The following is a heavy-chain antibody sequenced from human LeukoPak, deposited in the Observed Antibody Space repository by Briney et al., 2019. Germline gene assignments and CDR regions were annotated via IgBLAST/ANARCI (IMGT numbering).Heavy chain of an antibody. Sequence: GRSLRLSCAASGFTFSSYAMHWVRQAPGKGLEWVANMKQDGSEKAYVDSVKGRFAISRDNARNSLYLQMSSLRAEDTAVYYCATYTHWVAGDVWGQGTTVTVSS. CDR2: MKQDGSEK. CDR1: GFTFSSYA. D-gene: IGHD3-16*01. CDR3: ATYTHWVAGDV. J-gene: IGHJ6*02. V-gene: IGHV3-7*01.